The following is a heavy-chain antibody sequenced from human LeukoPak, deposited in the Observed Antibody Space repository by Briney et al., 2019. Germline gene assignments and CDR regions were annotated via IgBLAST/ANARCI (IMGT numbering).Heavy chain of an antibody. J-gene: IGHJ4*02. Sequence: SETLSLTCTVSGGSITSSSYYWGWIRHPPGKGLEWIGNVYYSGSTHYNPSLKSRVTISVDTSKNQFSLNLISVTAADTAVYYCASIPPRIAARVTHFDYWGQGTLVTVSS. D-gene: IGHD6-6*01. CDR1: GGSITSSSYY. CDR2: VYYSGST. CDR3: ASIPPRIAARVTHFDY. V-gene: IGHV4-39*01.